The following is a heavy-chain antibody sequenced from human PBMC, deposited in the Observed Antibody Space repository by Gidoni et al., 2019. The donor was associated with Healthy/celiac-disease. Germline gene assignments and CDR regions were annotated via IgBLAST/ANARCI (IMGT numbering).Heavy chain of an antibody. V-gene: IGHV3-9*01. Sequence: EVQLVESGGGLVQPGRSLRLSCAASGFPFDDYAMHWVRQAPGKGLEWVSGISWNSGSIGYADSVKGRFTISRDNAKNSLYLQMNSLRAEDTALYYCAKGIAVGPYNWFDPWGQGTLVTVSS. CDR2: ISWNSGSI. J-gene: IGHJ5*02. CDR3: AKGIAVGPYNWFDP. D-gene: IGHD6-19*01. CDR1: GFPFDDYA.